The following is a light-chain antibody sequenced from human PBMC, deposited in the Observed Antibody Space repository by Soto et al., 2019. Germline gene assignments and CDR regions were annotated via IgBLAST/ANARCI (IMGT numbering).Light chain of an antibody. J-gene: IGLJ1*01. CDR1: SSDVGGYNY. Sequence: QSALTQPASVSGSPGQSITISCTGTSSDVGGYNYVSWYQQHPGKAPKLMIYDVSNRPSGVSNRFPGSKSGNTASLTISGLLVENEADYSWSSTSCIPVF. CDR2: DVS. V-gene: IGLV2-14*01. CDR3: SSTSCIPV.